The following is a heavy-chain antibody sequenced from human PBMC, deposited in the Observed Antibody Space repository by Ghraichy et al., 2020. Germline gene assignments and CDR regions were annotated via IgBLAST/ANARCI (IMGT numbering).Heavy chain of an antibody. CDR3: ARDLRATGSLDS. CDR2: ISPDGRAT. J-gene: IGHJ4*02. D-gene: IGHD3-10*01. V-gene: IGHV3-7*03. Sequence: GGSLRLSCAASGFSFTSYWMDWVRQAPGKGLEWVGNISPDGRATYYGDSVKGRFTISRDNARDSLSLQMNSLRAEDTAVYYCARDLRATGSLDSWGQGTLVTVSS. CDR1: GFSFTSYW.